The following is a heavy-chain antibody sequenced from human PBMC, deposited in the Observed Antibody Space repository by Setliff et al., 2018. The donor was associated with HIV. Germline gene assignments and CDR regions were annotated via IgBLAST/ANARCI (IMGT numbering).Heavy chain of an antibody. J-gene: IGHJ4*02. Sequence: SETLSLTCAVYGGSFSDYYWSWIRQPAGKGLEWIGRIYTSGSTNYNPSLKSRVTMSVDTSKNQFSLKLSSVTAADTAVYYCARDGFWSGYIDYWGQGTLVTVSS. CDR1: GGSFSDYY. D-gene: IGHD3-3*01. V-gene: IGHV4-4*07. CDR3: ARDGFWSGYIDY. CDR2: IYTSGST.